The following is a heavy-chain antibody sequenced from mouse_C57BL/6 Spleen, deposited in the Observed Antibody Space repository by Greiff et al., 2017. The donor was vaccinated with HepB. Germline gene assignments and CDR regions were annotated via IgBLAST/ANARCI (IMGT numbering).Heavy chain of an antibody. J-gene: IGHJ2*01. CDR2: INPSNGGT. Sequence: QVQLQQSGTELVKPGASVKLSCKASGYTFTSYWMHWVKQRPGQGLEWIGNINPSNGGTNYNEKFKSKATLTVDKSSSTAYMQLSSLTSEDSAVYYCAREGGDGYYEDFDYWGQGTTLTVSS. D-gene: IGHD2-3*01. CDR3: AREGGDGYYEDFDY. CDR1: GYTFTSYW. V-gene: IGHV1-53*01.